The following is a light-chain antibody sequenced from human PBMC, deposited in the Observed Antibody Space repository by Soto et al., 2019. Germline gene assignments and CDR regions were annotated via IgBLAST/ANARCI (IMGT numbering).Light chain of an antibody. CDR3: QQTNSFLMFT. J-gene: IGKJ3*01. CDR2: AAS. Sequence: DIQMTQSPSSVSASVGDRVTITCRASQDISNWLAWYQQKPGKAPKLLIYAASSLQSGVPSRFSGSGSGTDFTLTISSLQPEDFATYYCQQTNSFLMFTFGPGTKVDVK. CDR1: QDISNW. V-gene: IGKV1-12*01.